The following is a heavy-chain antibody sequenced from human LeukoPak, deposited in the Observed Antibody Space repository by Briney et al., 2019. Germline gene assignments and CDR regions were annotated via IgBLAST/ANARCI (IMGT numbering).Heavy chain of an antibody. Sequence: SETLSLTCTVSGVSISSSYSYWGWIRQPPGMGLEWIGSIYYTGNTYYNASLKSQVSISIDTSKNQFSLKLTSVTAADTAVYYCARALWGYNYGIDYWGQGTLVTVSS. CDR3: ARALWGYNYGIDY. J-gene: IGHJ4*02. V-gene: IGHV4-39*07. CDR2: IYYTGNT. CDR1: GVSISSSYSY. D-gene: IGHD5-18*01.